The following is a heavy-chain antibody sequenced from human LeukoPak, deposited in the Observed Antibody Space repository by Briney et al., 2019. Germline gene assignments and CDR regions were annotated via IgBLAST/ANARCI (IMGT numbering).Heavy chain of an antibody. J-gene: IGHJ4*02. D-gene: IGHD3-22*01. CDR1: GFTFSSYG. Sequence: GGSLRLSCAASGFTFSSYGMHWVRQAPGKGLEWVAVISYDGSNKYYADSVKGRFTISRDNSKNTLYLQMNSLRAEDTAVYYCARGRVYYDSSGYYHYWGQGTLVTVSS. CDR3: ARGRVYYDSSGYYHY. CDR2: ISYDGSNK. V-gene: IGHV3-30*03.